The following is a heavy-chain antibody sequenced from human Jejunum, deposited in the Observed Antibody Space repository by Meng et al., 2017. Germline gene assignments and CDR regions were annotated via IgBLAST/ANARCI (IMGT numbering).Heavy chain of an antibody. V-gene: IGHV1-46*01. D-gene: IGHD6-19*01. CDR2: INPSGGST. J-gene: IGHJ4*02. CDR1: GYTFTSHQ. Sequence: ASVKVSCKASGYTFTSHQVHWVRQAPGQGLEWMGVINPSGGSTSYAQQFQGRVTMTTDTSTSTVYMEVGSLRSEDTAVYYCARVVGRYASAWNAIDYWGQGTLVTVSS. CDR3: ARVVGRYASAWNAIDY.